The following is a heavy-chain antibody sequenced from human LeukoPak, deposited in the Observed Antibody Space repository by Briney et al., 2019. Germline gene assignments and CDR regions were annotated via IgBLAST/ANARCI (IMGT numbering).Heavy chain of an antibody. CDR1: GYTFTGYY. CDR3: ARDQYGSGSLYYFDY. D-gene: IGHD3-10*01. Sequence: ASVRLSPKAAGYTFTGYYMFWVRQAPGQGLEWVGCINPNSGGTNYAQKFQGRVTMTRDTSISTAYMELNRLTSDDTAVYYCARDQYGSGSLYYFDYWGQRTLVTVSS. CDR2: INPNSGGT. V-gene: IGHV1-2*02. J-gene: IGHJ4*02.